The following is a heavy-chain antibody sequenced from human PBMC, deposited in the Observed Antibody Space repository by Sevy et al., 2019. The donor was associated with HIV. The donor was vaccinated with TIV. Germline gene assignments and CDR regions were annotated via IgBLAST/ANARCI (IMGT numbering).Heavy chain of an antibody. CDR3: ARDVGYFDWLLDYYYYYMDV. D-gene: IGHD3-9*01. Sequence: ASVKVSCKASGYTFTSYGISWVRQAPGQGLEWMGWISAYNGNTNYAQKLQGRVTMTTDTSTSTAYMELRSLRSDDTAVYYCARDVGYFDWLLDYYYYYMDVWGKGTTVTVSS. V-gene: IGHV1-18*01. J-gene: IGHJ6*03. CDR1: GYTFTSYG. CDR2: ISAYNGNT.